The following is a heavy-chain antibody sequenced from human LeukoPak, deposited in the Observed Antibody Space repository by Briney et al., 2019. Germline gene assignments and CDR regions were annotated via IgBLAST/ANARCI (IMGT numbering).Heavy chain of an antibody. CDR1: GGTFSSYA. V-gene: IGHV1-69*05. Sequence: SVKVSCKASGGTFSSYAISWARQAPGQGLEWMGGIIPIFGTANYAQKFQGRVTITTDESTSTAYMKLSSLRSEDTAVCYCACTPISGGHTRSRFDYWGQGTLVTVSS. D-gene: IGHD2-15*01. CDR2: IIPIFGTA. J-gene: IGHJ4*02. CDR3: ACTPISGGHTRSRFDY.